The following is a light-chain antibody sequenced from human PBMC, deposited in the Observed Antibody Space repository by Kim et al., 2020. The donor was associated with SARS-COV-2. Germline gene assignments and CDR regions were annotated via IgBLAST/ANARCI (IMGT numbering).Light chain of an antibody. CDR1: QSVSSN. J-gene: IGKJ4*01. V-gene: IGKV3-15*01. Sequence: EVEMTQSPATLSVSPGERATLSCRASQSVSSNVAWYQQKPGQAPTLLIYAVSTRPPGIPARFSGSASGTDFSLTINSVQSEDFAIYYCQQYNNWPLTFGGGTKVDI. CDR3: QQYNNWPLT. CDR2: AVS.